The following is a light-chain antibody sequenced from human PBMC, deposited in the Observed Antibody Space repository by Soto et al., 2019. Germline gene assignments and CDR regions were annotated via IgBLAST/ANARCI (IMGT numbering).Light chain of an antibody. CDR1: SGDVGGYNY. CDR3: SSYTRSGLYV. Sequence: HSVLTQPASVSGFPGQSITISLTGTSGDVGGYNYVYWYQQHPGKAPKLMIFEVNSRPSGVSNRFSGSKSGNTASLTISGLQAEDDADYYCSSYTRSGLYVCGTGTKVTVL. V-gene: IGLV2-14*01. J-gene: IGLJ1*01. CDR2: EVN.